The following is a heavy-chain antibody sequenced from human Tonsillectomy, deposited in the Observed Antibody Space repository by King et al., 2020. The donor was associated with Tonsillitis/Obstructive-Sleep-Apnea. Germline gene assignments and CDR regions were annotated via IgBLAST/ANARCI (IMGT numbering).Heavy chain of an antibody. CDR1: GGIFSSYA. V-gene: IGHV1-69*01. D-gene: IGHD2-2*01. CDR3: ARPEVVPRGYYYHYMDV. CDR2: SIPIFGTA. Sequence: QLVQSGDEVKKPGSSVKVSCKASGGIFSSYAISWVRQAPGQGLEWMGGSIPIFGTANYAQKFQGRVTITADESTSTAYMELSSLRFEDTAVYYCARPEVVPRGYYYHYMDVWGKGTTVTVSS. J-gene: IGHJ6*03.